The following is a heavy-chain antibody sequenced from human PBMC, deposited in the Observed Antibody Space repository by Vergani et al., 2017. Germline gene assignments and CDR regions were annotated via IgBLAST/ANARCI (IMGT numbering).Heavy chain of an antibody. J-gene: IGHJ6*02. V-gene: IGHV4-38-2*01. D-gene: IGHD3-10*01. CDR1: DSSIMTNPY. Sequence: QVQLQESGPGLVKPSETLTLTCDVSDSSIMTNPYWGWFRQSPGKGLEWIGCIHHSGDTHYNSSLKSRVSISMVSSSKFSLSLTSVTAADTAIYYCARHRGSGGFFPSAYFYGMDVWVHGTTVTVSS. CDR3: ARHRGSGGFFPSAYFYGMDV. CDR2: IHHSGDT.